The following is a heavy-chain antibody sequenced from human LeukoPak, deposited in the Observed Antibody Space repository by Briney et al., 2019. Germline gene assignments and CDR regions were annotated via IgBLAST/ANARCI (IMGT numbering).Heavy chain of an antibody. CDR3: ARYYGSGSYSET. CDR1: GGSISSSSYY. D-gene: IGHD3-10*01. J-gene: IGHJ5*02. V-gene: IGHV4-39*01. CDR2: IYYSGST. Sequence: SETLSLTCTVSGGSISSSSYYWGWIRQPPGKGLEWIGSIYYSGSTSYNPSLKSRVTISVDTSKNQFSLKLSSVTAADTAVYYCARYYGSGSYSETWGQGTLVTVSS.